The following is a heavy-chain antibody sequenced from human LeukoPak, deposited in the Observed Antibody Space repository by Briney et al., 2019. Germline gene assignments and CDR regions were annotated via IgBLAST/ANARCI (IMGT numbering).Heavy chain of an antibody. V-gene: IGHV4-4*07. J-gene: IGHJ4*02. D-gene: IGHD3-22*01. CDR3: ARGHTMIVGQYYFDY. Sequence: SETLSLTCTVSGDSISSYYWSWIRQPAGKGLEWIGRIYTSGSTNYNPSLKSRVTMSVDTSKNQFSLKLSSVTAADTAVYYCARGHTMIVGQYYFDYWGQGTLVTVSS. CDR1: GDSISSYY. CDR2: IYTSGST.